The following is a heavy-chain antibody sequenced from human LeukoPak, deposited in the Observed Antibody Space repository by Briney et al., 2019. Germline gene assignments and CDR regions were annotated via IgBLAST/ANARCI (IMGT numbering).Heavy chain of an antibody. CDR2: INWNGGST. CDR3: ARDRGYDFWSGYYGYFDY. J-gene: IGHJ4*02. CDR1: GFTFDDYG. Sequence: GGSLRLSCAASGFTFDDYGMSWVRQAPGKGLEWVSGINWNGGSTDYADSVKGRFTISRDNAKNSLYLQVNSLRAEDTALYHCARDRGYDFWSGYYGYFDYWGQGTLVTVSS. V-gene: IGHV3-20*01. D-gene: IGHD3-3*01.